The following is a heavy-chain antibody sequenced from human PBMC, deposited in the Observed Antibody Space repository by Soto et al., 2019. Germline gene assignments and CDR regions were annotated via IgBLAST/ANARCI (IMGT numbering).Heavy chain of an antibody. Sequence: GGSLRLSCTASGFTFSSYLMRWVRQSPGKGLGWVANIKEDGSGKYYVDSVKGRFSISRDNARNSLYLQMNSLRVEDTAVYYCVRVGRLGGYWGQGALVTVSS. J-gene: IGHJ4*02. D-gene: IGHD3-16*01. CDR2: IKEDGSGK. V-gene: IGHV3-7*03. CDR1: GFTFSSYL. CDR3: VRVGRLGGY.